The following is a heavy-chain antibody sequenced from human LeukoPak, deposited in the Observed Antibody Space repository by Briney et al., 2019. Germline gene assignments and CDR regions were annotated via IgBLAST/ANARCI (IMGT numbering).Heavy chain of an antibody. CDR2: IYNSGNP. Sequence: SETLSLTCTVSGGSGSSYFWSWVRQSPEKGLEWIGYIYNSGNPNYNPSLKSRVTISRDMSRNQFSLKVRSVTPADTAVYYCARVSGSGWYYFDHWGQGALVTVSS. D-gene: IGHD6-19*01. CDR3: ARVSGSGWYYFDH. V-gene: IGHV4-59*02. CDR1: GGSGSSYF. J-gene: IGHJ4*02.